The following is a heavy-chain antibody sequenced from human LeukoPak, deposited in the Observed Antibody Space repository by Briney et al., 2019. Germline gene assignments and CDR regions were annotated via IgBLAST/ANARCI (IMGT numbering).Heavy chain of an antibody. V-gene: IGHV1-2*02. J-gene: IGHJ6*04. CDR2: INPNSGGT. D-gene: IGHD2-2*01. CDR1: GYTFTVYY. Sequence: ASVNVSCKASGYTFTVYYMHWVRQAPGQGLEGMGWINPNSGGTNYAQKFQGRVTMTRGTSISTAYMELSRLRSDDTAVYYCARDSRKSSGGGDVWGKGTTVTVSS. CDR3: ARDSRKSSGGGDV.